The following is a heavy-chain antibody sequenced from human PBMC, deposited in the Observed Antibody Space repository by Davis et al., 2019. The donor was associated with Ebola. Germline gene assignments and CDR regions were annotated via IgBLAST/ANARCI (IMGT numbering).Heavy chain of an antibody. Sequence: AASVKVSCKASGYTFTSYAISWVRQAPGQGLEWMGGDIPVSGTPNYAQRFQGRVTFTTDESTSTAYMELRSLRSEDTAVYYCARKGDGWSFDSWGQGALVTVSS. J-gene: IGHJ4*02. D-gene: IGHD2-15*01. CDR1: GYTFTSYA. CDR2: DIPVSGTP. CDR3: ARKGDGWSFDS. V-gene: IGHV1-69*05.